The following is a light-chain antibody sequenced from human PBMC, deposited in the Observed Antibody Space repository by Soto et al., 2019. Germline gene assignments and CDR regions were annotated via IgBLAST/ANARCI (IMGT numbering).Light chain of an antibody. Sequence: DTVMSQSPASLAVSLGGRATINCKSSQRLLYRSNNKNYLAWYQHKAGQPTKLLIYWASTRDSGVPDRFSGSGSGTDFTLTINNVQAEDVAVYYCQQYYNPPWTFGQGTKVEI. J-gene: IGKJ1*01. V-gene: IGKV4-1*01. CDR2: WAS. CDR3: QQYYNPPWT. CDR1: QRLLYRSNNKNY.